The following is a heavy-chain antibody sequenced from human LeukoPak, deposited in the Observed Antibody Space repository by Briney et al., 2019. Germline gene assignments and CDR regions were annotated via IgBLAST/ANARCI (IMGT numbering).Heavy chain of an antibody. CDR3: ARFQDCGGDCRTFDP. Sequence: PSETLSLTCTVSGGSISSYYWSWIRQPPGKGLEWIGYIYYSGSTNYNPSPKSRVTISVDTSKNQFSLKLSSVTAADTAVYYCARFQDCGGDCRTFDPWGQGTLVTVSS. D-gene: IGHD2-21*02. V-gene: IGHV4-59*01. CDR2: IYYSGST. J-gene: IGHJ5*02. CDR1: GGSISSYY.